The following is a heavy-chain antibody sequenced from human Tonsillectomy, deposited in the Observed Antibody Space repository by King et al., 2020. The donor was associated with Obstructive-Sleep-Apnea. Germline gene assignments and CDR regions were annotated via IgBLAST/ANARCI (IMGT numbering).Heavy chain of an antibody. CDR3: ARGRAVVVVAATYWFDP. Sequence: QLQESGPGLVKPSQTLSLTCTVSGGSISSGGYYWSWIRQHPGKGLEWIGYIYYSGSTYYNPSLKSRGTISVDTSKNQFSLKLSSVTAADTAVYYCARGRAVVVVAATYWFDPWGQGTLVTVSS. J-gene: IGHJ5*02. CDR2: IYYSGST. CDR1: GGSISSGGYY. D-gene: IGHD2-15*01. V-gene: IGHV4-31*03.